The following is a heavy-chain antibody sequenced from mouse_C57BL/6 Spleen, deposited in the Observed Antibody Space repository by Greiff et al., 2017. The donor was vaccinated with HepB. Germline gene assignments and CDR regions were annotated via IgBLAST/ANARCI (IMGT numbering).Heavy chain of an antibody. CDR1: GFTFSSYG. CDR2: INSNGGST. CDR3: ARMARTIN. J-gene: IGHJ2*01. V-gene: IGHV5-6-3*01. Sequence: EVNVVESGGGLVQPGGSLKLSCAASGFTFSSYGMSWVRQTPDKRLELVATINSNGGSTYYPDSVKGRFTISRDNAKNTLYLQMSSLKSEDTAMYECARMARTINWGQGTTLTVSS.